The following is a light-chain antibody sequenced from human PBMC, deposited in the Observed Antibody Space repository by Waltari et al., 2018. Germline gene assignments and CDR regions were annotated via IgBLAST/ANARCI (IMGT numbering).Light chain of an antibody. Sequence: EIVMTQSPVALSASPGERATPSCRASQSLGRNLAWYQQKPGQAPSLLIYYVSTRATGVPARFSGSGSQTEFTLTISSLQSEDFAVYYCQQYGNWPLYTFGQGTKLEIK. CDR3: QQYGNWPLYT. CDR1: QSLGRN. CDR2: YVS. V-gene: IGKV3-15*01. J-gene: IGKJ2*01.